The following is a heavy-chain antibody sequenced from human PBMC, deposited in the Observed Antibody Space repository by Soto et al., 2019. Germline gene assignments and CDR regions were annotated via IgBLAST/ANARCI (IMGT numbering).Heavy chain of an antibody. V-gene: IGHV3-48*04. J-gene: IGHJ3*02. D-gene: IGHD3-22*01. CDR2: ISSSSSTI. CDR1: GFTFSSYS. Sequence: PGWSLRISCAASGFTFSSYSMNWVRQAPGKGLEWVSYISSSSSTIYYADSVKGRFTISRDNAKNSLYLQMNSLRAEDTAVYYCARRPLTYYYDSSGPKDAFDIWGQGTMVTVSS. CDR3: ARRPLTYYYDSSGPKDAFDI.